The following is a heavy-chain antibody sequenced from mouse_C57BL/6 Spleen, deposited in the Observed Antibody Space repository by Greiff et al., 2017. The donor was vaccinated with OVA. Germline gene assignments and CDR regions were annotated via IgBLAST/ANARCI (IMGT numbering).Heavy chain of an antibody. CDR2: IYPGNSDT. J-gene: IGHJ2*01. CDR3: TTPITTVVASDY. Sequence: SGTVLARPGASVKMSCKTSGYTFTSYWMHWVKQRPGQGLEWIGAIYPGNSDTSYNQKFKGKAKLTAVTSASTAYMELSSLTNEDSAVYYCTTPITTVVASDYWGQGTTLTVSS. CDR1: GYTFTSYW. V-gene: IGHV1-5*01. D-gene: IGHD1-1*01.